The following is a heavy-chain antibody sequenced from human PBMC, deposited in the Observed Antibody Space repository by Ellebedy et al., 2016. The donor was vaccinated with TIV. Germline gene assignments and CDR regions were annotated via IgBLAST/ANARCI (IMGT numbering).Heavy chain of an antibody. Sequence: MPSETLSLTCTVSGGSTSTYYWSWIPQPPGKGLEWIGSIYYSGSTNYNPSLKSRVTISVDTSKNQFSLKLSSVTAADTAVYYCARDKGELSLRRDAFDIWGQGTMVTVSS. V-gene: IGHV4-59*12. J-gene: IGHJ3*02. CDR3: ARDKGELSLRRDAFDI. CDR1: GGSTSTYY. CDR2: IYYSGST. D-gene: IGHD3-16*02.